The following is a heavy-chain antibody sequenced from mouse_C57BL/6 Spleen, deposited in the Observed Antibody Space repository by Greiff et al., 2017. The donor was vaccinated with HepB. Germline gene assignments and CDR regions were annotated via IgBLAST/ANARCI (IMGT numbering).Heavy chain of an antibody. D-gene: IGHD2-4*01. CDR1: GYTFTSYW. J-gene: IGHJ2*01. CDR2: IYPGSGST. Sequence: QVQLQQPGAELVKPGASVKMSCKASGYTFTSYWITWVKQRPGQGLEWIGDIYPGSGSTNYNEKFKSKATLTVDKSSSTASMQLSSLTSEDSAVYYCAEGMTTYFDYWGQGTTLTVSS. V-gene: IGHV1-55*01. CDR3: AEGMTTYFDY.